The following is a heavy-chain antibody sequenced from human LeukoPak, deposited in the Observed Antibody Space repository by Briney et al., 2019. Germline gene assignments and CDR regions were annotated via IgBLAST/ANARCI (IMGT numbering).Heavy chain of an antibody. CDR1: GGSISSYY. CDR2: IYYSGST. CDR3: ARVNDYGDSKIDY. J-gene: IGHJ4*02. D-gene: IGHD4-17*01. Sequence: SETLSLTCTVSGGSISSYYWSWIRHPPGKGLEWIGYIYYSGSTNYNPSLKSRVTISVDTSKNQFSLKLSSVTAADTAVYYCARVNDYGDSKIDYWGQGTLVTVSS. V-gene: IGHV4-59*01.